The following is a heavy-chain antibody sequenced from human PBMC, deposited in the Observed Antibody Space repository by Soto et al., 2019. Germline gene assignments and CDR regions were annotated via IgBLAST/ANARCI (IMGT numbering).Heavy chain of an antibody. CDR3: AKRHETSLCFDY. CDR2: ITGGGAGT. Sequence: PGGSLRLSCAASGFTFSGRAMSWVRQAPGKGLEWVSAITGGGAGTYHADSVRGRFTISRDNSKNTLYLQMNSLSAEDTAIYYCAKRHETSLCFDYWGQGAPVTVSS. V-gene: IGHV3-23*01. J-gene: IGHJ4*02. CDR1: GFTFSGRA.